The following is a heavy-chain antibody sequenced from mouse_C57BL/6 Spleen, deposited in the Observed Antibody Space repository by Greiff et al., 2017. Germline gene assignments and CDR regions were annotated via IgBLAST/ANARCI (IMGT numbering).Heavy chain of an antibody. CDR3: AKGYYEDLYAMDY. V-gene: IGHV1-61*01. Sequence: QVQLQQPGAELVRPGSSVKLSCKASGYTFTSYWMDWVKQRPGQGLEWIGNIYPSDSETHYNQKFKDKATLTVDKSSSTAYMQLSSLTSEDSAVYYCAKGYYEDLYAMDYWGQGTSVTVSS. J-gene: IGHJ4*01. CDR1: GYTFTSYW. D-gene: IGHD1-1*01. CDR2: IYPSDSET.